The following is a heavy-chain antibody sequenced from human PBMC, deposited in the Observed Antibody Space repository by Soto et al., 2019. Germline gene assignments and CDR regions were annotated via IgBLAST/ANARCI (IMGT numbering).Heavy chain of an antibody. CDR3: ARVTPGNNLYYFSGLDV. CDR2: IAYDGINT. Sequence: GGSLRLSCVASGFNFGTYAIHWVRQSPGKGLQWVALIAYDGINTYYADSVKGRFTISRDNSKNTLHLQMNSLRPEDTGVYFCARVTPGNNLYYFSGLDVWGQGTSVTVSS. J-gene: IGHJ6*02. V-gene: IGHV3-30-3*01. D-gene: IGHD1-1*01. CDR1: GFNFGTYA.